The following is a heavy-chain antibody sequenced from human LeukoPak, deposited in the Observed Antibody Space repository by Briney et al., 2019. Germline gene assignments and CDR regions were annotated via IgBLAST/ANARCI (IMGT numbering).Heavy chain of an antibody. D-gene: IGHD7-27*01. CDR3: ARRVLGIGAFDI. CDR1: GGSISSYY. Sequence: SETLSLTCTVSGGSISSYYWNWIRQPPGKGLEWIGYIYYSGSTNYNPSLKSRVTISVDTSKNQFSLKLSSVTAADTAVYYCARRVLGIGAFDIWGQGTKVTVSS. V-gene: IGHV4-59*01. CDR2: IYYSGST. J-gene: IGHJ3*02.